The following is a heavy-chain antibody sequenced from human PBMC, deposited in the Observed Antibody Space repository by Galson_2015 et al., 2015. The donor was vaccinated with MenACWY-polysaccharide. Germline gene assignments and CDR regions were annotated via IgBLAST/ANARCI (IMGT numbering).Heavy chain of an antibody. J-gene: IGHJ3*02. CDR3: ARGTWAHYETSTYLDAFDI. D-gene: IGHD3-22*01. CDR2: ISGGGNT. CDR1: GFMFNNYA. Sequence: SLRLSCAASGFMFNNYAISWVRQAPGRGLEWVSAISGGGNTYYADSVKGRFTISRDNSKNTLYVQMNSLRAEDTAVYYCARGTWAHYETSTYLDAFDIWGQGTMVTVSS. V-gene: IGHV3-23*01.